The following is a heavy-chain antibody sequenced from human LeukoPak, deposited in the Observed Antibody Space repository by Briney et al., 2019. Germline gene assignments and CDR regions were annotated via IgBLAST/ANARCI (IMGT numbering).Heavy chain of an antibody. CDR2: ISGSGGST. Sequence: GGSLRLSCAASGFTFSSYGMSWVRQAPGKGLEWVSAISGSGGSTYYADSVKGRFTISRDNSKNTLYLQMNSLRAEDTAVYYCATSRGELLPPYFDYWGQGTLVTVSS. CDR3: ATSRGELLPPYFDY. D-gene: IGHD1-26*01. CDR1: GFTFSSYG. V-gene: IGHV3-23*01. J-gene: IGHJ4*02.